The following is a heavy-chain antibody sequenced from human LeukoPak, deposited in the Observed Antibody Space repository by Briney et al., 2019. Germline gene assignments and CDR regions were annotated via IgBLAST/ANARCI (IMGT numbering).Heavy chain of an antibody. V-gene: IGHV3-21*01. CDR1: GFTFSSYS. D-gene: IGHD3-22*01. CDR3: AREGQAANYYDSSGSFDY. CDR2: ISSSSSYI. Sequence: GGSLRLSCAASGFTFSSYSMNWVRQAPGKGLEWVSSISSSSSYIYYADSVKGRFTISRDNAKNSLYLQMNSLRAEDTAVYYCAREGQAANYYDSSGSFDYWGQGTLVTVSS. J-gene: IGHJ4*02.